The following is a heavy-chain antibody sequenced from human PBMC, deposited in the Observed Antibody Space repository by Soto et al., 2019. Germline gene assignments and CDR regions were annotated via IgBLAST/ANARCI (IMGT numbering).Heavy chain of an antibody. Sequence: QVQLQQWGAGLLKPSETLSLTCAVYGGSFSGYYWSWIRQPPGKGLEWIGEINHSGSTNYNPSLKSRVTLSVDTSKNQFSLKLSSVTAADTAVYYCARGENTSGYWGFDYWGQGTLVTVSS. CDR2: INHSGST. V-gene: IGHV4-34*01. CDR3: ARGENTSGYWGFDY. CDR1: GGSFSGYY. D-gene: IGHD5-12*01. J-gene: IGHJ4*02.